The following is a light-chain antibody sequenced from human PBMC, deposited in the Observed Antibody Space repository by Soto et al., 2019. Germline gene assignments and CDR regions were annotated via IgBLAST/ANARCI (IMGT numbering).Light chain of an antibody. CDR2: DSD. CDR1: SSNIGKNY. V-gene: IGLV1-51*01. Sequence: QSVLTQPPSVSAAPGQKVTISCSGSSSNIGKNYVTWYQQLPGTAPKLLIYDSDKRPSVIPDRFSGSKSGTSATLGITGLQTGDEADYYCATWDSSLNVVVFGGGTKRTVL. CDR3: ATWDSSLNVVV. J-gene: IGLJ2*01.